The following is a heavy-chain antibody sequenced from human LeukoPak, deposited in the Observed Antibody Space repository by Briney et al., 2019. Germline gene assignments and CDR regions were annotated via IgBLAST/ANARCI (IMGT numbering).Heavy chain of an antibody. D-gene: IGHD3-9*01. CDR2: MNPNSGNT. J-gene: IGHJ6*02. CDR1: GYTFTSYD. Sequence: GAPVKVSCKASGYTFTSYDINWVRQATGQGLEWMGWMNPNSGNTGYAQKFQGRVTMTRNTSISTAYVELSSLRSEDTAVYYCARGRYFDWFRYYYYGMDVWGQGTTVTVSS. CDR3: ARGRYFDWFRYYYYGMDV. V-gene: IGHV1-8*01.